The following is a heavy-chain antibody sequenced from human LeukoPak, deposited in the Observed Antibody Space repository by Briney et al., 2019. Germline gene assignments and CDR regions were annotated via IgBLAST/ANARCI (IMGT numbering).Heavy chain of an antibody. CDR3: AKIPLFSETPSDY. CDR1: GFTFSSYW. CDR2: IGASGTAT. J-gene: IGHJ4*02. V-gene: IGHV3-23*01. Sequence: GGSLGLSCAASGFTFSSYWMSWVRQAPGQGLEWVTGIGASGTATFYVDSVQGRFTISRDNSKNTLSLQMNFLRAEDTAVYYCAKIPLFSETPSDYWGQGTVVTVSS. D-gene: IGHD2-21*01.